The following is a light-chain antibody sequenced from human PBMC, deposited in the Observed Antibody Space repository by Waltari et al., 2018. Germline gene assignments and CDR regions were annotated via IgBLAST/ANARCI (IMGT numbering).Light chain of an antibody. CDR3: NSFTTSTTWV. J-gene: IGLJ3*02. Sequence: QSALTQPPSVSGSPGQSVTISCTGTSNDVGSYNRVSWYQPPPGTAPKLMIYEVSNRPSGVPDRFSGSKSGNTASLTISGLQPEDEADYYCNSFTTSTTWVFGGGTRVTVL. V-gene: IGLV2-18*02. CDR1: SNDVGSYNR. CDR2: EVS.